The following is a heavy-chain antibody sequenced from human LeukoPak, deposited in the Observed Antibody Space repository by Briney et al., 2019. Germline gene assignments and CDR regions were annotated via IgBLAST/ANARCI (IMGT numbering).Heavy chain of an antibody. J-gene: IGHJ4*02. CDR3: AKDISYEYNSGSNPDH. D-gene: IGHD3-10*01. V-gene: IGHV3-30*02. Sequence: GGSLRLSCAASGFTFSTYGMHWVRQAPGKGLEWVAFIRHDGSKQFYTDSVKARFTISRDNPKNTMYLQMSGLRAEDTAMYYCAKDISYEYNSGSNPDHWGQGTQVTVSS. CDR1: GFTFSTYG. CDR2: IRHDGSKQ.